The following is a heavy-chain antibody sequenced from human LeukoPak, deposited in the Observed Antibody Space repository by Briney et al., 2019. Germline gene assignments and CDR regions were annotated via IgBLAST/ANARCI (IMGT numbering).Heavy chain of an antibody. Sequence: GGSQRLSCAASGFTFSSYAMHWVRQAPGKGLEWVAVISYDGSNKYYADSVKGRFTISRDNSKNTLYLQMNSLRAEDTAVYYCASSLYGEDYYYYGMDAWGKGTTVTVSS. D-gene: IGHD4-17*01. CDR1: GFTFSSYA. CDR3: ASSLYGEDYYYYGMDA. CDR2: ISYDGSNK. V-gene: IGHV3-30*04. J-gene: IGHJ6*04.